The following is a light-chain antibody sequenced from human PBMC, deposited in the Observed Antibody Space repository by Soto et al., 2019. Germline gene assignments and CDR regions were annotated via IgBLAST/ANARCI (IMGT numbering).Light chain of an antibody. CDR2: EVT. V-gene: IGLV2-14*01. J-gene: IGLJ1*01. CDR1: TSDFGFYNY. CDR3: SSYTISTDYV. Sequence: QSVLTQPASVSGSPGQSITISCTGTTSDFGFYNYVSWYQHHPGKAPKLLIYEVTNRHSGVSNRFSGSKSGNTASLTISGLQAEDEADYYCSSYTISTDYVFGTGTKVTVL.